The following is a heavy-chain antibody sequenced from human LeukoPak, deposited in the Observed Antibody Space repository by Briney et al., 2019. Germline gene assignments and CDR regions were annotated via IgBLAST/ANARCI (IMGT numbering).Heavy chain of an antibody. CDR1: GFTFTSSA. Sequence: SVKVSCKASGFTFTSSAMQWVRQARGQRLEWIGWIVVGSGNTNYAQKFQERVPIPRDMSTSTAYTELSSLRSEDTAVYYCAADTYYDFWSGPPALLHWGQGTLVTVSS. D-gene: IGHD3-3*01. CDR3: AADTYYDFWSGPPALLH. CDR2: IVVGSGNT. J-gene: IGHJ4*02. V-gene: IGHV1-58*02.